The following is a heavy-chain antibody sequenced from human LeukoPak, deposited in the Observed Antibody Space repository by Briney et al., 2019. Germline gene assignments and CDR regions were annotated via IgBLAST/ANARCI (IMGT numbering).Heavy chain of an antibody. J-gene: IGHJ4*02. Sequence: GGSLRLSCAASAFTFSDYYLTWIRQVPGKGLEWIAYISPSGDAMYYADSVKGRFTISRDNAKSSLSLQMNSLRAEDTALYYCARNSAWAYYFDYWGQGTLVTVSS. CDR1: AFTFSDYY. V-gene: IGHV3-11*01. CDR2: ISPSGDAM. D-gene: IGHD6-19*01. CDR3: ARNSAWAYYFDY.